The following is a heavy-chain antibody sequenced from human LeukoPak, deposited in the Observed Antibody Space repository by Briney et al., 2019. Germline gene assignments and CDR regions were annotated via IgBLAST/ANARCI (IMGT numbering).Heavy chain of an antibody. CDR1: GFTFSSYG. J-gene: IGHJ4*02. CDR2: ISYDGSNK. CDR3: AKDQRSSGWPSWFDY. Sequence: PGGSLRLSCAASGFTFSSYGMHWVRQAPGKGLEWVAVISYDGSNKYYADSVKGRFTISRDNSKNTLYLQMNSLRAEDTAVYYCAKDQRSSGWPSWFDYRGQGTLVTVSS. D-gene: IGHD6-19*01. V-gene: IGHV3-30*18.